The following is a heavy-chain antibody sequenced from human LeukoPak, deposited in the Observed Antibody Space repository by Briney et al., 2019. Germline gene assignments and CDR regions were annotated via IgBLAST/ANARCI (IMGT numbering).Heavy chain of an antibody. D-gene: IGHD6-13*01. CDR1: GFTFSDYY. Sequence: GGSLRLSCAASGFTFSDYYMSWIRQAPGKGLEWVSYISSSGSTIYYADSVKGRFTISRDNAKNSLYLQMNSLRAEDTAVYYCAKDVAAAGTQYFDYWGQGTLVTVSS. CDR3: AKDVAAAGTQYFDY. V-gene: IGHV3-11*01. J-gene: IGHJ4*02. CDR2: ISSSGSTI.